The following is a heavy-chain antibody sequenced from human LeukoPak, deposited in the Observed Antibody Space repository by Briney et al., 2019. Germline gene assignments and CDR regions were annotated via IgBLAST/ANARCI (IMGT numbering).Heavy chain of an antibody. D-gene: IGHD3-3*01. CDR2: IYYSGST. CDR1: GGSISSYY. Sequence: SETLSLTCTVSGGSISSYYWSWIRQPPGKGLEWIGYIYYSGSTNNNPSLKSRVTRSVDTSKNQLSLKLSSVTAADTAVYYCARHRPGDFWSGYSSDFDYWGQGTLVTVSS. J-gene: IGHJ4*02. V-gene: IGHV4-59*08. CDR3: ARHRPGDFWSGYSSDFDY.